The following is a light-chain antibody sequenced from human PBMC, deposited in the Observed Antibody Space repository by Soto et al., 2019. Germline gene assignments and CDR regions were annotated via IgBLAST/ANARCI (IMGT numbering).Light chain of an antibody. CDR1: QSVRSGR. J-gene: IGKJ5*01. CDR3: QEYDDPPPIT. Sequence: EIVLTQSPDTLSLSPGERATLSCRASQSVRSGRLAWYQQKPGQAPRLVIFDASIRASGVPVRFSGSGSGTDFTLTITRLEPEDFAVYYCQEYDDPPPITFGLGTRLEIK. CDR2: DAS. V-gene: IGKV3-20*01.